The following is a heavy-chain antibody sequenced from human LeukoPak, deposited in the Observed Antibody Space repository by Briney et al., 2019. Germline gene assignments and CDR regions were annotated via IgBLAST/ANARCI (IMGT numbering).Heavy chain of an antibody. J-gene: IGHJ6*03. CDR2: IYTSGST. V-gene: IGHV4-4*09. CDR1: GGSISSYY. CDR3: ARRHHYSYFMDV. Sequence: SETLSLTCTVSGGSISSYYWSWIRQPPGKGLEWIGYIYTSGSTNYNPSLKSRVTISVDTSKNQFSLKLNSVTAADTAVYYCARRHHYSYFMDVWGKGTTVTVSS.